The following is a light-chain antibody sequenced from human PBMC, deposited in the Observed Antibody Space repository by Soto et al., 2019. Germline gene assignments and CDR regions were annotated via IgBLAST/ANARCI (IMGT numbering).Light chain of an antibody. CDR2: AAS. J-gene: IGKJ1*01. Sequence: DTQMTQSPSSLSASVGDRVTITCRASQGISNYLAWYQQKPGKVPKLLIYAASTLQSGVPSRFSGSGSGTDFTITISSLQPEDVETNYCQKHHTGTFGQGTKVEIK. V-gene: IGKV1-27*01. CDR1: QGISNY. CDR3: QKHHTGT.